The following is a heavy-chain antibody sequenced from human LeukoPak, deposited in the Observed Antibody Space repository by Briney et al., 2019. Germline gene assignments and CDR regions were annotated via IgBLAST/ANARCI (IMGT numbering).Heavy chain of an antibody. D-gene: IGHD3-9*01. CDR2: ISYDGSNK. J-gene: IGHJ4*02. V-gene: IGHV3-30-3*01. Sequence: PGRSLRLSCAASGFTFSSYAMRWVRQAPGKGLEWVAVISYDGSNKYYADSVKGRFTISRDNSKNTLYLQMNSLRAEDTAVYYCARDFDWLSTFDYWGQGTLVTVSS. CDR3: ARDFDWLSTFDY. CDR1: GFTFSSYA.